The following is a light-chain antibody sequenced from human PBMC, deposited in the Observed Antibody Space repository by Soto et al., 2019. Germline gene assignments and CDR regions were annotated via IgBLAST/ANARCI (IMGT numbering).Light chain of an antibody. CDR1: QNIRSF. CDR3: QQINCTPRT. Sequence: DIPMTQSPSSLSASIRDRGTITCRASQNIRSFLNWYQQKPGKAPQRLIYGASILHNGVPSRFRGSGSGTDFTLTISSPQPEDVATYYCQQINCTPRTFGQGTKVDIK. J-gene: IGKJ1*01. CDR2: GAS. V-gene: IGKV1-39*01.